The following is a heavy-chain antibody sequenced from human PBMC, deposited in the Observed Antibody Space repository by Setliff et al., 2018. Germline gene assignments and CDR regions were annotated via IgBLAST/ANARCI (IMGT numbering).Heavy chain of an antibody. Sequence: ASVKVSCKTSGYTFNDYGITWVRQVPGQGLEWMGWITSATGKSYSAEEFQDRVTLTTDTSTNTAYLELRSLGSDDTAVYYCARINFYVSSGYYYASDNWGQGTLVTVSS. V-gene: IGHV1-18*01. CDR1: GYTFNDYG. D-gene: IGHD3-22*01. J-gene: IGHJ4*02. CDR3: ARINFYVSSGYYYASDN. CDR2: ITSATGKS.